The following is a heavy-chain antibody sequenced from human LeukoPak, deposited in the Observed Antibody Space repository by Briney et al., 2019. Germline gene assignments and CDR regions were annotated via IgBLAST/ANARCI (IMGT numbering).Heavy chain of an antibody. V-gene: IGHV3-21*01. CDR2: ITSSSSFT. CDR1: RFSFSSYS. CDR3: AREGPFGYYDSSGPWHDAFDI. D-gene: IGHD3-22*01. Sequence: PGGSLRLSCAASRFSFSSYSMNWVRQAPGKGLEWVSSITSSSSFTYYADSVKGRFTISRDNAKNSLYLQMNSLRAEDTAVYYCAREGPFGYYDSSGPWHDAFDIWGQGTVVTVSS. J-gene: IGHJ3*02.